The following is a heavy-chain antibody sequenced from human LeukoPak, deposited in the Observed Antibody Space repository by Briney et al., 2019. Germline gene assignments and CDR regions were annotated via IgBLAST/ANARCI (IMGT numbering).Heavy chain of an antibody. CDR2: INHSGST. CDR1: GGSFSGYY. Sequence: PSETLPLTCAVYGGSFSGYYWSWIRQPPGKGLEWIGEINHSGSTNYNPSLKSRVTISVDTSKNQFSLKLSSVTAADTAVYYCARISSSNWYNERGAFDVWGQGTMVTVSS. J-gene: IGHJ3*01. CDR3: ARISSSNWYNERGAFDV. D-gene: IGHD6-13*01. V-gene: IGHV4-34*01.